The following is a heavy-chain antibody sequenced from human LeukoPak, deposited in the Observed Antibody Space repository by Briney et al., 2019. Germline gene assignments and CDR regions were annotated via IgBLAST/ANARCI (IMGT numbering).Heavy chain of an antibody. Sequence: PGGSLRLSCAASGFTFSSYSTNWVRQAPGKGLEWVAVIWSDGSNKYYADSVRGRFTISRDNSKNTLYLQMNSLRAEDTAVYYCARVTMVAAASYNWFVPWGQGTLVTVSS. J-gene: IGHJ5*02. CDR2: IWSDGSNK. V-gene: IGHV3-33*08. CDR3: ARVTMVAAASYNWFVP. D-gene: IGHD2-15*01. CDR1: GFTFSSYS.